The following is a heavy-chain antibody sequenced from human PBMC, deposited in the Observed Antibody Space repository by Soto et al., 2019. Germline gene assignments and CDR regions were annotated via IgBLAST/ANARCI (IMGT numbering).Heavy chain of an antibody. Sequence: PGESLKISCKGSGYSFTSYWISWVRQMPGKGLEWMGRIDPSDSYTNYSPSFQGHVTISADKSISTAYLQWSSLKASDTAMYYCASLYGSGSYYNPDAFDIWGQGTMVTVSS. V-gene: IGHV5-10-1*01. CDR3: ASLYGSGSYYNPDAFDI. CDR1: GYSFTSYW. D-gene: IGHD3-10*01. J-gene: IGHJ3*02. CDR2: IDPSDSYT.